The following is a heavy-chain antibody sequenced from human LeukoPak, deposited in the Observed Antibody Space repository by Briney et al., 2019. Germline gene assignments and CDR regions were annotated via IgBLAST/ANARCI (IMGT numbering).Heavy chain of an antibody. D-gene: IGHD2-21*01. Sequence: GGSLRLSCAASGFTFSTYTMIWVRQAPGKGLEWVSYISTGSSYMYYADSLKGRFTISRDNAKNSLYLQMDSLRAEDTAVYYCARFARCGGHCYYFDYWGQGTLVTVSS. CDR2: ISTGSSYM. J-gene: IGHJ4*02. V-gene: IGHV3-21*01. CDR1: GFTFSTYT. CDR3: ARFARCGGHCYYFDY.